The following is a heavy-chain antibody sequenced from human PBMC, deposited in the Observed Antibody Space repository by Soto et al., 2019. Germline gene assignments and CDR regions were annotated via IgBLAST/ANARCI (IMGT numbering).Heavy chain of an antibody. CDR1: GFTFSSYA. Sequence: EVQLLESGGGLVQPGGSLRLSCAASGFTFSSYAMSWVRQAPGKGLEWVSAIGGRGGNTYYADSVKGRLTIPRDNSKNTLCLHMSSLRAEDGVVDDCSIGGGSYRGGSFDYWGQGTLVTVSS. CDR2: IGGRGGNT. J-gene: IGHJ4*02. CDR3: SIGGGSYRGGSFDY. D-gene: IGHD3-16*02. V-gene: IGHV3-23*01.